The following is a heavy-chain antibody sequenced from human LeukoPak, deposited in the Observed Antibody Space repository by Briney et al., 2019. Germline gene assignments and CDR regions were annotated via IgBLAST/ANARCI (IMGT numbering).Heavy chain of an antibody. CDR1: GFTFSSYG. CDR3: ARDFSKGYSSSRYHYPAAFDI. J-gene: IGHJ3*02. CDR2: IRYDGSNK. D-gene: IGHD6-13*01. V-gene: IGHV3-30*02. Sequence: GGSLRLSCAASGFTFSSYGMHWVRQAPGKGLEWVAFIRYDGSNKYYADSVKGRFTISGDNSKNTLYLQMNSLRADDTAVYYCARDFSKGYSSSRYHYPAAFDIWGQGTMVTVSS.